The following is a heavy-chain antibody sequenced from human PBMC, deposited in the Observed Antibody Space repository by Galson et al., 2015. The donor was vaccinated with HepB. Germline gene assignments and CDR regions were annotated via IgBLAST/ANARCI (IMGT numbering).Heavy chain of an antibody. CDR1: GYTFTSYG. J-gene: IGHJ4*02. D-gene: IGHD4-17*01. CDR2: ISAYNGNT. Sequence: SVKVSCKASGYTFTSYGISWVRQAPGQGLEWMGWISAYNGNTNYAQKLQGRVTMTTDTSTSTAYMELRSLRSDDTAVYYCARDTRDYGDYGPGHWGQGTLVTVSS. V-gene: IGHV1-18*01. CDR3: ARDTRDYGDYGPGH.